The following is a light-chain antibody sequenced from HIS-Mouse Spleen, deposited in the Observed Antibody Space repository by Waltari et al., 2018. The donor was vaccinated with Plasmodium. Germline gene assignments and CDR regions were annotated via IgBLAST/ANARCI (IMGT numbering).Light chain of an antibody. Sequence: DIQMTQFPSSLSATVGDRVNITCRASQSISSYLNWYQQKPGKAPKLLIYAASSLQSGVPSRFSGSGSGTDFTLTISSLQPEDFATYYCQQSYSTPPTFGGGTKVEIK. CDR2: AAS. J-gene: IGKJ4*01. CDR1: QSISSY. V-gene: IGKV1-39*01. CDR3: QQSYSTPPT.